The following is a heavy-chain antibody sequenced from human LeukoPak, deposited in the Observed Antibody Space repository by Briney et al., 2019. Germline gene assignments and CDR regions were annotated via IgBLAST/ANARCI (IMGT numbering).Heavy chain of an antibody. CDR2: INWNGGST. CDR1: GFTFDDYG. V-gene: IGHV3-20*04. Sequence: PGGSLRLSCAASGFTFDDYGMSWVRQAPGKGLEWVSGINWNGGSTGYADSVKGRFTISRDNAKSSLYLQMNSLRAEGTALYYCARDGSYSNYPGPQDVWGKGTTVTVSS. D-gene: IGHD4-11*01. J-gene: IGHJ6*04. CDR3: ARDGSYSNYPGPQDV.